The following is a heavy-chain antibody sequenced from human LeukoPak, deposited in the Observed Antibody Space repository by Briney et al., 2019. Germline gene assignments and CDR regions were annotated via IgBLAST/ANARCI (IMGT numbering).Heavy chain of an antibody. D-gene: IGHD2-2*01. CDR2: IIPMFDAT. CDR1: GGTFSTYA. V-gene: IGHV1-69*13. Sequence: GASVKVSCKASGGTFSTYAISWVRQARGHGLEWVGGIIPMFDATRYADNFQGRLTITADGSTTTVYMELTSLRSDDTAIYYCARQVGAAATPFDSWGQGSRVTVSS. J-gene: IGHJ4*02. CDR3: ARQVGAAATPFDS.